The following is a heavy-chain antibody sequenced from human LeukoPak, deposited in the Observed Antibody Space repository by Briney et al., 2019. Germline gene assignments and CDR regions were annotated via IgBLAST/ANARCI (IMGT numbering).Heavy chain of an antibody. V-gene: IGHV3-23*01. D-gene: IGHD3-22*01. CDR2: ISGSGGST. Sequence: PGGSLRLSCAASGFTFSSYGMSWVRQAPGKGLEWVSAISGSGGSTYYADSVKGRFTISRDNSKNTLYLQMNSLRAEDTAVYYCAKVDSNIVVWYYFDYWGQGTLVTVPS. CDR1: GFTFSSYG. CDR3: AKVDSNIVVWYYFDY. J-gene: IGHJ4*02.